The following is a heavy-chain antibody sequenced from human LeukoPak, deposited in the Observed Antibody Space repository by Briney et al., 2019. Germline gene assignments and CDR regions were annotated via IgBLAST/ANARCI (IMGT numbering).Heavy chain of an antibody. CDR2: VYHTGVT. CDR1: GDSISSGGYY. D-gene: IGHD2/OR15-2a*01. CDR3: AREPRDFCWFEP. J-gene: IGHJ5*02. V-gene: IGHV4-31*03. Sequence: SETLSLTCSVSGDSISSGGYYWTWIRQHPVKGLEWIGYVYHTGVTYYRPSLQSRLTISVDTSKNQFSLRLTAVTAADTAVYFCAREPRDFCWFEPWGQGALVTVS.